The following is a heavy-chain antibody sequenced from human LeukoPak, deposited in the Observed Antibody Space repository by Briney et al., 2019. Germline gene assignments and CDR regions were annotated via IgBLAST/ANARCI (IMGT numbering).Heavy chain of an antibody. CDR2: IFPILGIA. D-gene: IGHD5-24*01. CDR3: AREWAWLRPERAVWYFDY. CDR1: GGTFSSYA. Sequence: SVKVSCKASGGTFSSYAISWVRQAPGQGREWVGRIFPILGIANYAQKFQGRVTITADKSTSTAYMELSSLRSEDTAVYSCAREWAWLRPERAVWYFDYWGQGTLVTVSS. V-gene: IGHV1-69*04. J-gene: IGHJ4*02.